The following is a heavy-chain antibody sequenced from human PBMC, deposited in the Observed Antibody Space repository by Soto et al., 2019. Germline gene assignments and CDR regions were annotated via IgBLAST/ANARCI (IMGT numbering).Heavy chain of an antibody. CDR1: GGSISNSGYY. CDR2: SYYSGST. Sequence: QLHLQESGPGLVKPSETLSLSCIVSGGSISNSGYYWGWIRQPPGKGLEWIGSSYYSGSTYYNPSLKSRLTMSVDTSKNQFSLKLRSVTAADTAIYYCARHVSVYYYRMDVWGKGTTVTVSS. V-gene: IGHV4-39*01. J-gene: IGHJ6*04. CDR3: ARHVSVYYYRMDV.